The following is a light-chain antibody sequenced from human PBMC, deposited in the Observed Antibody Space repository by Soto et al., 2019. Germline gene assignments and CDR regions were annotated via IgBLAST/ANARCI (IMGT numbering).Light chain of an antibody. V-gene: IGKV3-20*01. CDR1: QTINSVH. CDR3: QHYDGSPLT. CDR2: RAS. Sequence: VLTQSPGTLSLSPGERGTLSCRASQTINSVHLAWYQQKPGQAPRLLIFRASSRATGIPDRFSGSGSGTYFTLTISRLEPEDFAVYYCQHYDGSPLTFGGGTKVEIK. J-gene: IGKJ4*01.